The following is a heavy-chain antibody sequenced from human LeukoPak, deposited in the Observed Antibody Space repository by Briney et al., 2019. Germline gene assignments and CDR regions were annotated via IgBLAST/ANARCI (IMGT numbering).Heavy chain of an antibody. D-gene: IGHD6-19*01. V-gene: IGHV4-39*01. CDR1: GGSISSSSYY. J-gene: IGHJ4*02. Sequence: SETLSLTCTVSGGSISSSSYYWGWIRQPPGKGLEWIGSIYYSGSTYYNPSLKSRVTISVDTSKNQFSLKLSSVTAADPAVYYCATRARTGIAVAGHFDYWGQGTLVTVSS. CDR2: IYYSGST. CDR3: ATRARTGIAVAGHFDY.